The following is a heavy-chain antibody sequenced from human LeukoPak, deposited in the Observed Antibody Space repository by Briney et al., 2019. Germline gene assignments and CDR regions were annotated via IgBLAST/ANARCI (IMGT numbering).Heavy chain of an antibody. V-gene: IGHV4-34*01. CDR1: VEALSGYY. CDR3: ARRPPEMGRPRPYYFYYYMDV. J-gene: IGHJ6*03. D-gene: IGHD3-10*01. CDR2: INHRGST. Sequence: SETLSLTCELNVEALSGYYCNWIRQSPGKGLEWIGEINHRGSTKYNPSLKSRVTMSADTSKNQFSLKLSSMSVADTAVYYCARRPPEMGRPRPYYFYYYMDVWGRGTTVTVSS.